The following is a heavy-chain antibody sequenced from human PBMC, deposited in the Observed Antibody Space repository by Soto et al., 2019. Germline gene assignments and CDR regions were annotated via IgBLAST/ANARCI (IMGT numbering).Heavy chain of an antibody. CDR3: TLDPLYKWNYFNYGMDV. CDR2: IRSKAYGGTT. V-gene: IGHV3-49*04. J-gene: IGHJ6*02. CDR1: GFTFGDYA. D-gene: IGHD1-20*01. Sequence: LSCTASGFTFGDYAMSWVRQAPGKGLEWVGFIRSKAYGGTTEYAASVKGRFTISRDDSKSIAYLQMNSLKTEDTAVYYCTLDPLYKWNYFNYGMDVCGQGTTVTVSS.